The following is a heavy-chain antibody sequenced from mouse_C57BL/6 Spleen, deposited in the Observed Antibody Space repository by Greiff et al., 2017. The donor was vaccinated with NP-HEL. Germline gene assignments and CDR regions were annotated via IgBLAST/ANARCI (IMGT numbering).Heavy chain of an antibody. D-gene: IGHD1-1*01. CDR2: INPSSGYT. CDR1: GYTFTNYT. V-gene: IGHV1-4*01. CDR3: ARSLRLWYFDV. Sequence: VQLQQSGAELVRPGASVKMSCKASGYTFTNYTMHWVKQRPGQGLEWIGYINPSSGYTKYNQKFKDKATLTADKSSSTAYIQLSSLTSEDSVVYYCARSLRLWYFDVWGTGTTVTVSS. J-gene: IGHJ1*03.